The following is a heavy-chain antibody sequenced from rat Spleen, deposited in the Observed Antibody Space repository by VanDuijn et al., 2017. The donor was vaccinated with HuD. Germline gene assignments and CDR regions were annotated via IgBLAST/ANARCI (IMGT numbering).Heavy chain of an antibody. J-gene: IGHJ2*01. Sequence: EVQLVESDGGLVQPGRSLKLSCAASGFTFSNFGMHWIRQAPTKGLEWVASISTGGGNTYYRDSVKGRFTISRDNAKSTLYLQMDSLRSEDTATYYCATHGTMAARSGYYFDYWGQGVMVTVSS. CDR2: ISTGGGNT. CDR1: GFTFSNFG. D-gene: IGHD1-2*01. V-gene: IGHV5S13*01. CDR3: ATHGTMAARSGYYFDY.